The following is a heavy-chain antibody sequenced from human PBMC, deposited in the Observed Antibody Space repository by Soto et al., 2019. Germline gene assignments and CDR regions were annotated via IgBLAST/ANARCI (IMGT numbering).Heavy chain of an antibody. D-gene: IGHD6-13*01. J-gene: IGHJ1*01. Sequence: QVHLVQSGAEVKGPGASLKVSCKASGYTFTNYGIHWVRQAPGQGLEWMRWISGYNGNTNYAQHLQGRVTMTRDTSTNTAYMELRSLRSDDTAVYYCAKERDGSSWSSAEYLQHWGQGTLVTVSS. CDR3: AKERDGSSWSSAEYLQH. CDR2: ISGYNGNT. CDR1: GYTFTNYG. V-gene: IGHV1-18*01.